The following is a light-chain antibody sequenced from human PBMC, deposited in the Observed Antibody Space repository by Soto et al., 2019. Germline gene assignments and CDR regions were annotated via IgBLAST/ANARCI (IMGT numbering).Light chain of an antibody. CDR1: QSVSSNN. CDR3: QQYDNSIT. CDR2: CAS. Sequence: EIVLTQSPGTLSLSPGETATLSCRASQSVSSNNLAWYHQKPGQTPRLLSYCASSRYTGIPDRFSGSGSGTDFTLTISRLEPEDFGTYYCQQYDNSITFGQATRLE. V-gene: IGKV3-20*01. J-gene: IGKJ5*01.